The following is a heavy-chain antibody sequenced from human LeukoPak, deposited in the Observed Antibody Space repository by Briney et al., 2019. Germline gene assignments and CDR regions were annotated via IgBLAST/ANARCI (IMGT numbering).Heavy chain of an antibody. CDR2: ISTNTGNP. CDR1: GYTFTSYG. J-gene: IGHJ4*02. CDR3: ARLIAPRLIDY. Sequence: GASVKVSCKASGYTFTSYGISWVRQAPGQGLEWMGWISTNTGNPTYAQGFTGRFVFSLDTSVSTAYLQISSLKAEDTAFYYCARLIAPRLIDYWGQGTLVTVSS. D-gene: IGHD6-6*01. V-gene: IGHV7-4-1*02.